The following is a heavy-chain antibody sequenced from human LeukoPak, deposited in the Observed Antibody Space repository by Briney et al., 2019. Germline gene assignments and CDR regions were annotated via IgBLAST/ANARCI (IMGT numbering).Heavy chain of an antibody. CDR2: ISAYNGNT. Sequence: ASVKVSCKASGYTFTSYGISWVRQAPGQGLEWMGWISAYNGNTNYAQKFQGWVTMTRDTSISTAYMELSRLRSDDTAVYYCARERIAVAGTTYYYYYGMDVWGQGTTVTVSS. D-gene: IGHD6-19*01. V-gene: IGHV1-18*01. CDR1: GYTFTSYG. CDR3: ARERIAVAGTTYYYYYGMDV. J-gene: IGHJ6*02.